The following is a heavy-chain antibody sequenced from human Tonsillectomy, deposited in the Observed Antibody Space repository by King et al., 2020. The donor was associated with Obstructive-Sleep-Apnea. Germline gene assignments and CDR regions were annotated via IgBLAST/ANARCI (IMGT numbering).Heavy chain of an antibody. CDR2: IYPGYSDT. CDR1: GYSFTRYW. CDR3: ARWGSAVAGDNWFDP. D-gene: IGHD6-19*01. V-gene: IGHV5-51*01. Sequence: VQLGESGAEVKKSGESLKISCKGSGYSFTRYWIGWVRQQHGKGLEWRVIIYPGYSDTRYSLAFQGQVTLSADKSISTAYLQCGSLKASDTAMYYCARWGSAVAGDNWFDPWGRGTLVSVSS. J-gene: IGHJ5*02.